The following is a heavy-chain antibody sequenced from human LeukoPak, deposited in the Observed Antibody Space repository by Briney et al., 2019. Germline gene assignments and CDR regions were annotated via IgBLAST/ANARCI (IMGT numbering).Heavy chain of an antibody. CDR1: GFTVSSNY. D-gene: IGHD3-22*01. CDR2: IYSGGST. J-gene: IGHJ3*02. Sequence: GGSLRLSCAASGFTVSSNYMSWVRQAPGKGLEWVSVIYSGGSTYYADSVKDRFTISRDNSKNTLYLQMNSLRAEDTAVYYCAREQFDPITMIVVERGAFDIWGQGTMVTVSS. V-gene: IGHV3-53*01. CDR3: AREQFDPITMIVVERGAFDI.